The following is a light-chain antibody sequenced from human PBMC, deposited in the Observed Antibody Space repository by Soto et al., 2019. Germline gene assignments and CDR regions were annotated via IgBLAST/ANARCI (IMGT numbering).Light chain of an antibody. CDR2: GAS. J-gene: IGKJ2*01. CDR1: QSVSSSY. Sequence: EIVLTQSPGTLSLSPGERATLSCRASQSVSSSYLAWYQQKPGQAPRLLIYGASSRATGIPDRFSGSGSGTDFTLTISRLEPEDFAVYYCQQYGRSSYTFVQGTKLEIK. V-gene: IGKV3-20*01. CDR3: QQYGRSSYT.